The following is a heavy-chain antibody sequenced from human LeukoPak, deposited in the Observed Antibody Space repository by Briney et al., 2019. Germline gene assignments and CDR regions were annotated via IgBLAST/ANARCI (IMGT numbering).Heavy chain of an antibody. CDR1: GGTFSSYA. V-gene: IGHV1-69*13. Sequence: SVKVSCKGSGGTFSSYAISWVRQAPGQGLEWMGGIIPIFGTANYAQKFQGRVTITADESTSTAYMELSSLRSEDTAVYYCARGPPYSGWYKYYFDYWGQGTLVTVSS. D-gene: IGHD6-19*01. CDR3: ARGPPYSGWYKYYFDY. CDR2: IIPIFGTA. J-gene: IGHJ4*02.